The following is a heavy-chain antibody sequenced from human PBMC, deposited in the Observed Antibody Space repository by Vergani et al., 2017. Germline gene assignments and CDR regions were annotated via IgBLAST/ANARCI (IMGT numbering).Heavy chain of an antibody. CDR3: ARDCRQRVGGRGPYYYGMDV. D-gene: IGHD1-26*01. CDR1: GGSISCYY. Sequence: QVQLQESGPGLVKPSETLSLTCTVSGGSISCYYWSWIRQPAGKGLEWIGRIYTTGSTNYNPYLKSRVTISVDTSKNQFSLKLSAVTAADTAVYYCARDCRQRVGGRGPYYYGMDVWGQGTTVTVSS. CDR2: IYTTGST. J-gene: IGHJ6*02. V-gene: IGHV4-4*07.